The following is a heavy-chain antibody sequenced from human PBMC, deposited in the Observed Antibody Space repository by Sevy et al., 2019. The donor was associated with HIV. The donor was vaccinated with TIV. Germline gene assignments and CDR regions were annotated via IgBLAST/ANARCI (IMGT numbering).Heavy chain of an antibody. D-gene: IGHD3-10*02. J-gene: IGHJ4*02. CDR2: IYPGDSDT. CDR3: ARRYYVLSGHHQGFDY. Sequence: GQSLKISCKASGYRFTSYWIGWVRQMPGKGLEWMGIIYPGDSDTRDSPSFQGQVTFSADKSMNTAYLQWSGLKASDTATYYCARRYYVLSGHHQGFDYWGQGTLVTVSS. CDR1: GYRFTSYW. V-gene: IGHV5-51*01.